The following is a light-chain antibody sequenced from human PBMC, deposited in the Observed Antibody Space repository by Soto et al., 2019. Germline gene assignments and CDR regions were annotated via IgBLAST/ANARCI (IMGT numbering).Light chain of an antibody. Sequence: QPVLTQPPSASASLGASVTLTCTLSSGYSNYKVDWYQQRPGKGPRFVMRVGTGGIVGSKGDGIPDRFSVLGSGLNRYLTIKNSQEEDESDYHCGADHGSGSNFVVFGEGPSSPS. J-gene: IGLJ2*01. CDR1: SGYSNYK. CDR2: VGTGGIVG. V-gene: IGLV9-49*01. CDR3: GADHGSGSNFVV.